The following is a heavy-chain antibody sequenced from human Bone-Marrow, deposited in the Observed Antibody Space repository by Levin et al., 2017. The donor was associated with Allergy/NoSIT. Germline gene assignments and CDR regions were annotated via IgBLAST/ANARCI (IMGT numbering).Heavy chain of an antibody. D-gene: IGHD2-2*02. V-gene: IGHV4-34*01. CDR3: ARGYTHIVVVPAAISGAHEHRYYFDY. CDR2: INHSGST. CDR1: GGSFSGYY. Sequence: SETLSLTCAVYGGSFSGYYWSWIRQPPGKGLEWIGEINHSGSTNYNPSLKSRVTISVDTSKNQFSLKLSSVTAADTAVYYCARGYTHIVVVPAAISGAHEHRYYFDYWGQGTLVTVSS. J-gene: IGHJ4*02.